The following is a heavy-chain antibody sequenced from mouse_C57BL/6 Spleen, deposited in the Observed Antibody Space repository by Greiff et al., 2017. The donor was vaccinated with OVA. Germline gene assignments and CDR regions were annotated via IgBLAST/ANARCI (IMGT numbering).Heavy chain of an antibody. Sequence: EVQLQQSGPELVKPGASVKISCKASGYTFTDYYMNWVKQSHGKSLEWVGDINPNNGGTSYNQKFKGKATLTVDKSSSTAYMERRSLPSEDSAFYDCARFAITTQYYFDYWGQGTTLTVSS. CDR3: ARFAITTQYYFDY. CDR1: GYTFTDYY. CDR2: INPNNGGT. D-gene: IGHD1-1*01. V-gene: IGHV1-26*01. J-gene: IGHJ2*01.